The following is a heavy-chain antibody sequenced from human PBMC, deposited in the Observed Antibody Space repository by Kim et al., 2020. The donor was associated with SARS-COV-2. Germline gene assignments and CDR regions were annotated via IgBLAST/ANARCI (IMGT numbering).Heavy chain of an antibody. V-gene: IGHV3-49*04. Sequence: GGSLRLSCTASGFTFGDYAMSWVRQAPGKGLEWVGFIRSKAYGGTTEYAASVKGRFTISRDDSKSIAYLQMNSLKTEDTAVYYCTLSPRGNRYFDLWGRGTLVTVAS. J-gene: IGHJ2*01. CDR1: GFTFGDYA. CDR3: TLSPRGNRYFDL. D-gene: IGHD3-10*01. CDR2: IRSKAYGGTT.